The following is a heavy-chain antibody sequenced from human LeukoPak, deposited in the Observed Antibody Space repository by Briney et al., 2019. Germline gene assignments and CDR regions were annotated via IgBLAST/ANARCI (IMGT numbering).Heavy chain of an antibody. V-gene: IGHV3-66*03. CDR3: ARDRAANQDWVEFDP. J-gene: IGHJ5*02. Sequence: PGGSLRLSCAVSGFRVSDYYMSLGRQAPGKGLEWVGLIRDSGEAFYADFARGRFAISRDESENTLYLQMNSLRVEDTAVYFCARDRAANQDWVEFDPWGQGTPVIVSS. D-gene: IGHD3/OR15-3a*01. CDR2: IRDSGEA. CDR1: GFRVSDYY.